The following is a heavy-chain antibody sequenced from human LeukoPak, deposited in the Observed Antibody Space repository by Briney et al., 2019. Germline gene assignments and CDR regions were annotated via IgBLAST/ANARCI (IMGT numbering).Heavy chain of an antibody. D-gene: IGHD3-22*01. CDR2: VYPGDSDT. J-gene: IGHJ4*02. CDR1: GYSFTSYW. CDR3: ARRNYYYDSSGYLYYFDY. Sequence: GESLKISSKGSGYSFTSYWIGWVRQMPGKGLEWMGIVYPGDSDTRYSPSFQGQVTISADKSISTAYLQWSSLKASDTAMYYCARRNYYYDSSGYLYYFDYWGQGTLVTVSS. V-gene: IGHV5-51*01.